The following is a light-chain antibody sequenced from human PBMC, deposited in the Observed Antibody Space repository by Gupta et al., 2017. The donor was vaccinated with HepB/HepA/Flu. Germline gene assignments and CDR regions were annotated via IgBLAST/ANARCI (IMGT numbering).Light chain of an antibody. CDR2: DAV. J-gene: IGKJ5*01. CDR3: QQRSVWPPIT. CDR1: RSITTS. Sequence: IVLTQSPDTLSLSPGERGTLSCRASRSITTSLAWYQVKEGQSPRLIIYDAVKRAAGIPARFSGSGSGTDFTLTIDSLEPADFALYYCQQRSVWPPITFGQGTRVEI. V-gene: IGKV3-11*01.